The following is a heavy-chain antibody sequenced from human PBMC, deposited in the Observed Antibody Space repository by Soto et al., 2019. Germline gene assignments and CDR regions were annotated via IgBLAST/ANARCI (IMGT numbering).Heavy chain of an antibody. D-gene: IGHD6-6*01. Sequence: PGGSLRLSCAASGFTFDDYAMHWVRQAPGKGLEWVSGISWNSGSIGYADSVKGRFTISRDNAKNSLYLQMNSLRAEDTALYYCAKGDDRGAARRMAFDYWGQGTLVTVFS. CDR3: AKGDDRGAARRMAFDY. CDR1: GFTFDDYA. J-gene: IGHJ4*02. CDR2: ISWNSGSI. V-gene: IGHV3-9*01.